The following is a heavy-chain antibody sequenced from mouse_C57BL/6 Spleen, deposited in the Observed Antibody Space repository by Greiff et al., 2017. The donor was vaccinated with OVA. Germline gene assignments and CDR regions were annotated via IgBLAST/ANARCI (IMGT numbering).Heavy chain of an antibody. Sequence: VQLQQSGPVLARPGASVKMSCKTSGYTFTSYWMHWVKQRPGQGLEWIGAIYPGNSDTSYNQKFKGKAKLTAVTSASTAYMELSSLTNEDSAVYYCTGGSSRNYFDYWGQGTTLTVSS. J-gene: IGHJ2*01. CDR3: TGGSSRNYFDY. CDR1: GYTFTSYW. CDR2: IYPGNSDT. D-gene: IGHD1-1*01. V-gene: IGHV1-5*01.